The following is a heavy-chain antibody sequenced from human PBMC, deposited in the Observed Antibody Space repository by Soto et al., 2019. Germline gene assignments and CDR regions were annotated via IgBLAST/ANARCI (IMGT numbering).Heavy chain of an antibody. V-gene: IGHV3-9*01. Sequence: PGGSLRLSCAASGFTFDDYAMHWVRQAPGKGLEWVSGISWNSGSIGYADSVEGRFTISRDNAKNSLYLQMNSLRAEDTALYYCAKDIRYSGYDFCFDYWGQGTLVTVSS. CDR2: ISWNSGSI. D-gene: IGHD5-12*01. J-gene: IGHJ4*02. CDR1: GFTFDDYA. CDR3: AKDIRYSGYDFCFDY.